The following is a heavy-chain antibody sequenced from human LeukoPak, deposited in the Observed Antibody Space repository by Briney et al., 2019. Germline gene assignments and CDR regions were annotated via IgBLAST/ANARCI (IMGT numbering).Heavy chain of an antibody. CDR3: TTEPRD. Sequence: GSLRLSCAASGFSFIHSWMSWVRQAPGKGLEWVGRIKSKKDGGAIDYAAPVKGRFTISRDDSKNMAYLQISSLKTEDTAVYYCTTEPRDWGQGTLVTVSS. J-gene: IGHJ4*02. CDR2: IKSKKDGGAI. V-gene: IGHV3-15*01. CDR1: GFSFIHSW.